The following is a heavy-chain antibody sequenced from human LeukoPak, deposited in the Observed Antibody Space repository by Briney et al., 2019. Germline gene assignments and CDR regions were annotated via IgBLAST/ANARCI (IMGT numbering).Heavy chain of an antibody. Sequence: GRSLRLSCAASGFTFSSYAMHWVRQAPGKGLEWVAVISYDGSNKYYADSVKGRFTISRDNSKNTLYLQMNSLRAEDTAVYYCARGSPYYDILTGHSVGDNMDVWGKGTTVTVSS. D-gene: IGHD3-9*01. CDR2: ISYDGSNK. CDR3: ARGSPYYDILTGHSVGDNMDV. CDR1: GFTFSSYA. V-gene: IGHV3-30*04. J-gene: IGHJ6*03.